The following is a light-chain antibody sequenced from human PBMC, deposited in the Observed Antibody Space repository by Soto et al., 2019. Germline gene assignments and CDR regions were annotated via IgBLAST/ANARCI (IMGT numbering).Light chain of an antibody. J-gene: IGLJ2*01. CDR2: EVT. Sequence: QSVLTQPASVSGSPGQSITISCRGTNNEVGSYNLVSWYQQFPGKAPKLIIYEVTRRPSGISYRFSGSKSGNTAFLTISGLQAEDEADYYCCSYGGSTTLVFGGGTKLTVL. V-gene: IGLV2-23*02. CDR1: NNEVGSYNL. CDR3: CSYGGSTTLV.